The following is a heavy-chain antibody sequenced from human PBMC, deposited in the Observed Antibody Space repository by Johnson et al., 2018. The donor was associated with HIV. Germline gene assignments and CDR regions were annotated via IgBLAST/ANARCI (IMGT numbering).Heavy chain of an antibody. D-gene: IGHD5-18*01. CDR3: ARAPGYSRAFDI. CDR1: GFTFRSFG. Sequence: VQLVEFGGGVVQPGKSLRLSCAASGFTFRSFGMHWVRQAPGKGLQWVAVISYNGTNKYYADSVKGRFTISRDNSKNTLYLQMNRLRAEDTAVYYCARAPGYSRAFDIWGQGTMVTVSS. V-gene: IGHV3-30*03. J-gene: IGHJ3*02. CDR2: ISYNGTNK.